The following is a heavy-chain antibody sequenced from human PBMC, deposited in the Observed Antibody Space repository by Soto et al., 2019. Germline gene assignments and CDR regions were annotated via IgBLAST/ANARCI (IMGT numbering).Heavy chain of an antibody. J-gene: IGHJ4*02. CDR1: GVSLSTSGEG. D-gene: IGHD2-15*01. V-gene: IGHV2-5*02. CDR2: IYWDDDK. Sequence: QITLRESGPTLVQPTQTLTLTCTLSGVSLSTSGEGVGWIRQPPGKALEWLALIYWDDDKRFSPSLKSRLATPXXXSXXQVVMTMTAMAPEDTAIYYCAHRQRTVVVGAPFDLWGQGSQVTVSS. CDR3: AHRQRTVVVGAPFDL.